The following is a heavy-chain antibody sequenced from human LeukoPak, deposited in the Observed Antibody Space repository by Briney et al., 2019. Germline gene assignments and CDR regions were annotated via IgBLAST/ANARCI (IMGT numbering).Heavy chain of an antibody. V-gene: IGHV3-33*01. Sequence: PGRSPRLSCAASGFTFSSYGMHWVRQAPGKGLEWVAVIWYDGSNKYYADSVKGRFTISRDNSKNTLYQQMNSLRAEDTAVYYCARDGIAVAGFVDYWGQGTLVTVSS. D-gene: IGHD6-19*01. CDR1: GFTFSSYG. CDR2: IWYDGSNK. J-gene: IGHJ4*02. CDR3: ARDGIAVAGFVDY.